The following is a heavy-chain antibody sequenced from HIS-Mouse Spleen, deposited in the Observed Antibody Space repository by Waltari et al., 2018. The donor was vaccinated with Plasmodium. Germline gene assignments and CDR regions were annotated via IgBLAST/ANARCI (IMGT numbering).Heavy chain of an antibody. CDR2: INHSGST. D-gene: IGHD3-3*01. J-gene: IGHJ4*02. Sequence: SGYYWSWIRQPPGKGLEWIGEINHSGSTNYNPSLKSRVTISVDTSKNQFSLKLSSVTAADTAVYYCARAYYDFWSGYRFDYWGQGTLVTVSS. CDR3: ARAYYDFWSGYRFDY. CDR1: SGYY. V-gene: IGHV4-34*01.